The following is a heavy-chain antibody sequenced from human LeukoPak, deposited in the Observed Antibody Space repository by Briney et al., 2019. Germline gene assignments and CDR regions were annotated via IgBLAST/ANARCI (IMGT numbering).Heavy chain of an antibody. J-gene: IGHJ4*02. D-gene: IGHD2-8*01. CDR2: IKGDGSEK. Sequence: PGGSLRLSCAASGFTFSAYWMSWVRQAPGKGLEWVANIKGDGSEKYYVDSVKGRFTISRDNAKNSVYLQMNSLRAEDTAVYYCAKRDCTNGVCHIDFWGQGTLVTVSS. CDR3: AKRDCTNGVCHIDF. CDR1: GFTFSAYW. V-gene: IGHV3-7*01.